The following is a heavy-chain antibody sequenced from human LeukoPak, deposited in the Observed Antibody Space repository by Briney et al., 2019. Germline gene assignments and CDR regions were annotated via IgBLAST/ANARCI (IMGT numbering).Heavy chain of an antibody. CDR2: ISGSGGST. CDR1: GFTFSSYA. CDR3: AKDPGDSSAKILTGADY. V-gene: IGHV3-23*01. Sequence: QTGGSLRLSCAASGFTFSSYAMSWVRQAPGKGLGWVSAISGSGGSTYYADSVKGRFTISRDNSKNTLYLQMNSLRAEDTAVYYCAKDPGDSSAKILTGADYWGQGTLVTVSS. D-gene: IGHD3-22*01. J-gene: IGHJ4*02.